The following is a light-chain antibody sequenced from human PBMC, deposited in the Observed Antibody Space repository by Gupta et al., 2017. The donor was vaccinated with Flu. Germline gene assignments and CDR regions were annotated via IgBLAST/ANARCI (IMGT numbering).Light chain of an antibody. Sequence: QSALTQPPSASGSPGQPVTISCTGTSSDVGTSNYVSWYQQYPGKAPKFMIYEVSKRPSGVPDRFSGSKSGNTASLTVSGLQAEDEADYYCSADAGDNNLLFGGGTKLTVL. CDR1: SSDVGTSNY. J-gene: IGLJ2*01. CDR2: EVS. V-gene: IGLV2-8*01. CDR3: SADAGDNNLL.